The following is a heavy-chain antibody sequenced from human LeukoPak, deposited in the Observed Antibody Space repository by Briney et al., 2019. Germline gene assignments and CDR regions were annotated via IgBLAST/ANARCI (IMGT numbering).Heavy chain of an antibody. CDR2: IYYGGST. CDR1: GDSISSSSYY. V-gene: IGHV4-39*07. CDR3: ARVTSRLGVCDY. J-gene: IGHJ4*02. Sequence: PSETLSLTCTVSGDSISSSSYYWGWIRQSPGKGLEWIGSIYYGGSTHYKSSLKSRVNISVDTSKNQFSLKLSSVTAADTAVYYCARVTSRLGVCDYWGQGSLVTVSS. D-gene: IGHD2-8*01.